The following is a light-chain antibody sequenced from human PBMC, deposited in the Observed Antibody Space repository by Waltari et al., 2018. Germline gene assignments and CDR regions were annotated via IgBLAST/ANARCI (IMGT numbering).Light chain of an antibody. Sequence: QSVLTQSPSASGTPGQRVTIPCSGSSSNIGSNTVNWYQHPPGTAPKLLISTNNQRSSGVPDRFSGSKSGTSASLAISGLQSEDEADYFCAAWDDRLNGPVFGGGTKVTVL. V-gene: IGLV1-44*01. CDR3: AAWDDRLNGPV. J-gene: IGLJ3*02. CDR2: TNN. CDR1: SSNIGSNT.